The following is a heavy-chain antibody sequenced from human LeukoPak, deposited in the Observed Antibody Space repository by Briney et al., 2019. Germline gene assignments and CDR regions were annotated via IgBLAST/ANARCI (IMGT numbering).Heavy chain of an antibody. CDR1: GFTFSSYS. V-gene: IGHV3-48*01. J-gene: IGHJ6*03. D-gene: IGHD2-8*01. CDR2: TSSSSSTI. Sequence: GGSLRLSCAASGFTFSSYSMNWVRQAPGKGLEWVSYTSSSSSTIYYADSVKGRFTISRDNAKNSLYLQMNSLRAEDTAVYYCARADALGYYYYMDVWGKGTTVTVSS. CDR3: ARADALGYYYYMDV.